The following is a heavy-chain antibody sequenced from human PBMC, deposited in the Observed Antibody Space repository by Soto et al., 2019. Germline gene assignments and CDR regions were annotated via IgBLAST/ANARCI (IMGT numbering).Heavy chain of an antibody. D-gene: IGHD3-22*01. V-gene: IGHV4-39*01. J-gene: IGHJ4*02. Sequence: SETLSLTCTVSGGSTSSSSYYWGWIRQPPGKGLEWIGSIYYSGSTYYNPSLKSRVTISVDTSKNQFSLKLSSVTAADTAVYYCASYDSSGYYPGYWGQGTLVTVSS. CDR3: ASYDSSGYYPGY. CDR1: GGSTSSSSYY. CDR2: IYYSGST.